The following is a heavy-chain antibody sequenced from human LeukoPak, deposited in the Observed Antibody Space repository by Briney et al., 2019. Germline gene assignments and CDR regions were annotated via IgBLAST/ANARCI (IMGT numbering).Heavy chain of an antibody. J-gene: IGHJ5*02. CDR3: ARDPRAYCGGDCYPDNWFDP. CDR2: ISYDGSNK. D-gene: IGHD2-21*02. Sequence: GGSLRLSCAASGFTFSSYAMHWVRQAPGKGLEWVAVISYDGSNKYYADSVKGRFTIFRDNSKNTLYLQMNSLRAEDTAVYYCARDPRAYCGGDCYPDNWFDPWGQGTLVTVSS. V-gene: IGHV3-30-3*01. CDR1: GFTFSSYA.